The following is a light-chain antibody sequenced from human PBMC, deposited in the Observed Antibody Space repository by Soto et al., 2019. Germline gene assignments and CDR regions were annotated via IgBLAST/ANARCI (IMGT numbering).Light chain of an antibody. CDR1: QSVDSNY. CDR2: GAS. Sequence: EIVLTQSPGTLSLSPGESATLXXRASQSVDSNYLAWYQQKPGQAPRXXIFGASGRATGIPDRFSGSGSGTDFTLTISRLEPEDFAVYYCQQYGSLSWTFGQGTKVDIK. CDR3: QQYGSLSWT. J-gene: IGKJ1*01. V-gene: IGKV3-20*01.